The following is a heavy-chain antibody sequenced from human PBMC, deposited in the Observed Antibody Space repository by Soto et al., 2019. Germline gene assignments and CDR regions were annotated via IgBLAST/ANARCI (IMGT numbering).Heavy chain of an antibody. CDR1: GGTISRYY. CDR3: ARDLWGYCGTDCYPLDV. J-gene: IGHJ6*02. D-gene: IGHD2-21*02. Sequence: QVQLQESGPGLVKPSETLSLTCTVSGGTISRYYWSWIRQPPGKGLEWIGYMYNTGSTVYNPSFMSRVTISVDTSKNPFSLKLNSVTAADTAVYYCARDLWGYCGTDCYPLDVWGQGTTVTVSS. CDR2: MYNTGST. V-gene: IGHV4-59*01.